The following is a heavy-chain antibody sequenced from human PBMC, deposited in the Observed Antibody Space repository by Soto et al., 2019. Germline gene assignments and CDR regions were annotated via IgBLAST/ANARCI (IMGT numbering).Heavy chain of an antibody. D-gene: IGHD2-15*01. CDR1: GFIFSNYG. CDR2: NIGSSGSA. Sequence: EVQLLESGGGLVQPGGSLRLSCAASGFIFSNYGMNWVRQAPGKGLEWVSVINIGSSGSAHYADSVRGRFAISRDDSKNMLYLQINNLRAEDTAIYYCARDSAGWFAS. V-gene: IGHV3-23*01. J-gene: IGHJ5*01. CDR3: ARDSAGWFAS.